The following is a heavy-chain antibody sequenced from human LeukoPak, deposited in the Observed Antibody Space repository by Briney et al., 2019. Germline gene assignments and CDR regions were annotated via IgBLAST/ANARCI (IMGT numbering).Heavy chain of an antibody. D-gene: IGHD2-2*01. CDR2: IYPGDSDT. CDR1: GYSFTSYW. Sequence: GESLKISWKGSGYSFTSYWIGWGRQRPGKGLEWMGIIYPGDSDTRYSPSFQGQVTISADKSISTAYLQWSSLKASDTAMYYCARLYQLPYQPFDYWGQGTLVTVSS. J-gene: IGHJ4*02. V-gene: IGHV5-51*01. CDR3: ARLYQLPYQPFDY.